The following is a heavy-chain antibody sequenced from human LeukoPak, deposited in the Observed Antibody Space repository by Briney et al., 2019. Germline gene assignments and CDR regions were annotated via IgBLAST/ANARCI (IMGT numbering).Heavy chain of an antibody. CDR1: GFTFSSYA. J-gene: IGHJ4*02. V-gene: IGHV3-23*01. CDR3: ARGNYYDSSGYPFDY. Sequence: PGGSLRLSCAASGFTFSSYAMSWVRQAPEKGLEWVSAISGSGGSTYYADSVKGRFTISRDNSKNTLYLQMNSLRAEDTAVYYCARGNYYDSSGYPFDYWGQGTLVTVSS. CDR2: ISGSGGST. D-gene: IGHD3-22*01.